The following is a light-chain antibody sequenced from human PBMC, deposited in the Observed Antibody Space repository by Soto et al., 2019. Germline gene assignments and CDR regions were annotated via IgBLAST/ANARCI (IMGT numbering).Light chain of an antibody. CDR3: QQYHSFAFT. Sequence: DIQMTQSPSSLSASVGDRVTITCRASQSITYWLAWYQQKPGRAPKLLIYDVFNLQSGVPSRFSGSGSGTEFTLTSSRLQPDDSATYYCQQYHSFAFTFGQGTKLEIK. CDR2: DVF. J-gene: IGKJ2*01. V-gene: IGKV1-5*01. CDR1: QSITYW.